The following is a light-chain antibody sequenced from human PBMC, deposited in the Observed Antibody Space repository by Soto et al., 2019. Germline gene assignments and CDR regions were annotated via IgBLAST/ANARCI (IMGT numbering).Light chain of an antibody. CDR2: DVS. CDR3: SSYTSSSTLV. J-gene: IGLJ2*01. V-gene: IGLV2-14*01. Sequence: QSALTQPASVSGSPGQSITISCTGTSSDVGGYNYVSWYQQHPGKAPKLMIYDVSNRPSGVSNRFSGSKSGNTASLTISGLQAKDEADYYSSSYTSSSTLVFGGGTKVTVL. CDR1: SSDVGGYNY.